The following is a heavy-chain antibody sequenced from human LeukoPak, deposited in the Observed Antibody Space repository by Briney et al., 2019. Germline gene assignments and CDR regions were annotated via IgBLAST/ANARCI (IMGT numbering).Heavy chain of an antibody. CDR1: GFTFSSYA. D-gene: IGHD4-17*01. J-gene: IGHJ5*02. Sequence: GGSLRLSCVASGFTFSSYAMSWVRQAPGKGLEWVSDISGSGGSTYYADSVKGRFTISRDNSKNTLYPQMNSLRAEDTAVYYCANPPTVATIRFDPWGQGILVTVSS. CDR3: ANPPTVATIRFDP. V-gene: IGHV3-23*01. CDR2: ISGSGGST.